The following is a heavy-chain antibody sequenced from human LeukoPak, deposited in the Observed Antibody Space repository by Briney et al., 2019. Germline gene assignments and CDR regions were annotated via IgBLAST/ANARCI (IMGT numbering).Heavy chain of an antibody. CDR3: TRDPYYVWGSYRSDY. J-gene: IGHJ4*02. V-gene: IGHV3-49*04. CDR1: GFTFGDYA. CDR2: IRSKAYGGTT. Sequence: PGRSLRLSCTASGFTFGDYAMSWVRQAPGKGLEWVGFIRSKAYGGTTEYAASVKGRFTISRDDSKSIAYLQMNGLKTEDTAVYYCTRDPYYVWGSYRSDYWGQGTLVTVSS. D-gene: IGHD3-16*02.